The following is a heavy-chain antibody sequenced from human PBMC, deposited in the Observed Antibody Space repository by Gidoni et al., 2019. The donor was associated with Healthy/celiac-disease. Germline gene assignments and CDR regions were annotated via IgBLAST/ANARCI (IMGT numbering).Heavy chain of an antibody. CDR1: GFPFSSYA. Sequence: EVQLFESGGGLVQPGGSLRLSCAASGFPFSSYAMIWVRQAPGKGLEWVSANSGSGGSTYYADSVKGRFTSSRDNSKNTLYLQMNSLRAEDTAVYYCAKCTNGVIYYFDYWGQGTLVTVSS. CDR3: AKCTNGVIYYFDY. J-gene: IGHJ4*02. D-gene: IGHD2-8*01. CDR2: NSGSGGST. V-gene: IGHV3-23*01.